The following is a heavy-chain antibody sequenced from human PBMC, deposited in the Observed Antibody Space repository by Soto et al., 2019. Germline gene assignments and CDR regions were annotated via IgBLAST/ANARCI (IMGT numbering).Heavy chain of an antibody. V-gene: IGHV1-46*01. Sequence: ASVKVSCKASGYTFTSYYMHWVRQAPGQGLEWMGIINPSGGSTSYAQKFQGRVTMTRDTSTSTVYMELSSLRSEDTAVYYCALRGTGGGGSAGAFDIWGQGTMVTVSS. J-gene: IGHJ3*02. D-gene: IGHD2-15*01. CDR1: GYTFTSYY. CDR3: ALRGTGGGGSAGAFDI. CDR2: INPSGGST.